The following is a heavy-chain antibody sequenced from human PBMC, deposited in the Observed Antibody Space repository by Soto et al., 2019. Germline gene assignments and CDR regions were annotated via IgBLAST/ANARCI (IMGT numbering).Heavy chain of an antibody. Sequence: PPETLSLTCTVSGGSISSYFWAWIRQPAGTGLEWIRRIYVSGSAEYNPSLESRVTMSVDTSKKQFSLKLTSVTAADTAVYYCARARGYCSGPSCSLFYFYGLDVWGQGTKVTVSS. J-gene: IGHJ6*02. CDR2: IYVSGSA. D-gene: IGHD2-2*01. CDR3: ARARGYCSGPSCSLFYFYGLDV. CDR1: GGSISSYF. V-gene: IGHV4-4*07.